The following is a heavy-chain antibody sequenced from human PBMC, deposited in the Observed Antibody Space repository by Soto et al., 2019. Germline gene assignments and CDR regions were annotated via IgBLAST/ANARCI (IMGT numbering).Heavy chain of an antibody. CDR2: INHSGST. J-gene: IGHJ4*02. CDR1: GGSFSGYH. D-gene: IGHD3-3*01. CDR3: ARGGTYYDFWSGYWGTYYFDY. V-gene: IGHV4-34*01. Sequence: PSETLSLTXAVYGGSFSGYHWSWIRQPPGKGLEWIGEINHSGSTNYNPSLKSRVTISVDTSKNQFSLKLSSVTAADTAVYYCARGGTYYDFWSGYWGTYYFDYWGQGTLVTVPQ.